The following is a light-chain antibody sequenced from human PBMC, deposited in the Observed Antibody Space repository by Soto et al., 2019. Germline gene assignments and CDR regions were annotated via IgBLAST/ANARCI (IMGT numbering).Light chain of an antibody. CDR2: TAS. CDR3: QQSFTTPWT. Sequence: DIQMTQSPSSLSASVGDRVTITCRASQPISTYLNWYQQKPGKGPKLLMYTASSLQSGVSSRFSGSGSGPEFTLTITGLQPEDFAMYWCQQSFTTPWTFGEGTKVEI. V-gene: IGKV1-39*01. CDR1: QPISTY. J-gene: IGKJ1*01.